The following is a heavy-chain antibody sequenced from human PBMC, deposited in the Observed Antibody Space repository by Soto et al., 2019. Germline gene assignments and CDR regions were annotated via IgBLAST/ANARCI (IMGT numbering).Heavy chain of an antibody. CDR3: EQGYCSGGSCYPNAFDI. J-gene: IGHJ3*02. CDR2: ISAYNGNT. V-gene: IGHV1-18*03. D-gene: IGHD2-15*01. Sequence: VKVYCKASGYTFTSYRISRVQQAPGQGLERMGWISAYNGNTNYAQKLQGRVTMTTDKSTSTDYKELRSLRSDDMAGYQSEQGYCSGGSCYPNAFDIWGQGTMVTVSS. CDR1: GYTFTSYR.